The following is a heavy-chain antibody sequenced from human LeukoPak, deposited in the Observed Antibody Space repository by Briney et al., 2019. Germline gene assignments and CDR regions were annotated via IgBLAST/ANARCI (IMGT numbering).Heavy chain of an antibody. J-gene: IGHJ4*02. D-gene: IGHD4-17*01. CDR2: IYYSGST. V-gene: IGHV4-59*01. CDR1: GGSISSYY. CDR3: ARGYGDYHYYFDY. Sequence: PSETLSLTCTVSGGSISSYYWSWTRQPPGKGLEWIGYIYYSGSTNYNPSLKSRVTISVDTSKNQFSLKLSSVTAADTAVYYCARGYGDYHYYFDYWGQGTLVTVSS.